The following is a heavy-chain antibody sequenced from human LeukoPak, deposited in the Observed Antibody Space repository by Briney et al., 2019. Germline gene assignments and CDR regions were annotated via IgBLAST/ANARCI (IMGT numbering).Heavy chain of an antibody. CDR3: AGRNMVRGVLNFDY. Sequence: SVKVSCKASGGTFSSYAISWVRQAPGQGLEWMGRIIPILGIANYAQKFQGRVTITADKSTSTAYMEPSSLRSEDTAVYYCAGRNMVRGVLNFDYWGQGTLVTVSS. D-gene: IGHD3-10*01. CDR2: IIPILGIA. V-gene: IGHV1-69*04. CDR1: GGTFSSYA. J-gene: IGHJ4*02.